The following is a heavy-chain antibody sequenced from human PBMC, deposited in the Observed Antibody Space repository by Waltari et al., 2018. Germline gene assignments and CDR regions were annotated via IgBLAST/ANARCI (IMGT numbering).Heavy chain of an antibody. J-gene: IGHJ4*02. V-gene: IGHV4-39*01. CDR3: ASGIATAPDY. Sequence: QLQLQESGPGLVKPSATLSLTCTLSGGSLSSSRYYLGWIRQPPGKGLEWIGSIYYSGSTYYNPSLKSRVTISVDTSKNQFSLKLSSVTAADTAVYYCASGIATAPDYWGQGTLVTVSS. D-gene: IGHD2-15*01. CDR1: GGSLSSSRYY. CDR2: IYYSGST.